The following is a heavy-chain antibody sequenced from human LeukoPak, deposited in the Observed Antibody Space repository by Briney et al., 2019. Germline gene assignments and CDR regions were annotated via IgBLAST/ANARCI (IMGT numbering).Heavy chain of an antibody. D-gene: IGHD6-6*01. CDR1: GGPISSYY. CDR3: AIGAYSSSSGFDY. J-gene: IGHJ4*02. Sequence: SETLSLTCTVSGGPISSYYWSWIRQPPGKGLEWIGYIYYSGSTNYNPSLKSRVTISVDTSKNQFSLKLSSVTAADTAVYYCAIGAYSSSSGFDYWGQGTLVTVSS. V-gene: IGHV4-59*01. CDR2: IYYSGST.